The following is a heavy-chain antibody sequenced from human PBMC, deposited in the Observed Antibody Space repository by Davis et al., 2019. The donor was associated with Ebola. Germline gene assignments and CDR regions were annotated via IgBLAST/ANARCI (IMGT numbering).Heavy chain of an antibody. Sequence: GESLKISCATSGFNVAPYGMHWVRQAPGKGLEWVSMSLNDDTTQYYGDSVKGRFTISRDNFKNTLNLQMNSLGVEDTAVYYCAKAVGRAAYYSTYMDVWGKGTMVTVSS. CDR3: AKAVGRAAYYSTYMDV. D-gene: IGHD1-26*01. V-gene: IGHV3-33*06. CDR2: SLNDDTTQ. CDR1: GFNVAPYG. J-gene: IGHJ6*03.